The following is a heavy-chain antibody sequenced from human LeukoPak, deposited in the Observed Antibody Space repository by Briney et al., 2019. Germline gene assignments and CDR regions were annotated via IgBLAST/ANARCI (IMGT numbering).Heavy chain of an antibody. CDR1: GFTFSDYW. V-gene: IGHV3-7*01. J-gene: IGHJ3*02. CDR2: IKQDGSEI. D-gene: IGHD6-19*01. Sequence: GGSLRLSCAASGFTFSDYWMDWVRQTPGKGLEWVANIKQDGSEIHYVDSVKGRFTISRDNAKNSLFLQMNSLRAEDTAVYYCARGASVVAGNDNAFDIWGQGTMVTVSS. CDR3: ARGASVVAGNDNAFDI.